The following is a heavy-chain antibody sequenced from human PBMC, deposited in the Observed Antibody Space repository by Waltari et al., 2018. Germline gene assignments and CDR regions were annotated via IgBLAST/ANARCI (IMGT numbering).Heavy chain of an antibody. D-gene: IGHD2-2*01. V-gene: IGHV4-34*01. J-gene: IGHJ4*02. Sequence: QVQLQQWGAGLLKPSETLSLTCAVYGGSFSGYYWSWIGQPPGKGLEWIGEINHSGSTNYNPSLKSRVTISVDTSKNQFSLKLSSVTAADTAVYYCARGPDIKDIVVVPAAIDYWGQGTLVTVSS. CDR2: INHSGST. CDR3: ARGPDIKDIVVVPAAIDY. CDR1: GGSFSGYY.